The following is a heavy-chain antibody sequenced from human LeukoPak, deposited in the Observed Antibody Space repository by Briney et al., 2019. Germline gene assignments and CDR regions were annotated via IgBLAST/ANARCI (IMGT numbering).Heavy chain of an antibody. D-gene: IGHD3-22*01. V-gene: IGHV4-4*07. J-gene: IGHJ4*02. CDR2: IYTSGST. CDR3: ARERNYYDSSGYEILVDY. Sequence: PSETLSLTCTASGGSISSYYWSWIRQPAGKGLEWIGRIYTSGSTNYNPSLKSRVTMSVDTSKNQFSLKLSSVTAADTAVYYCARERNYYDSSGYEILVDYWGQGTLVTVSS. CDR1: GGSISSYY.